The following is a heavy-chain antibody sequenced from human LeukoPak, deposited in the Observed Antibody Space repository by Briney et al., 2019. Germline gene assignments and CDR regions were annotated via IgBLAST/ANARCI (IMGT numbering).Heavy chain of an antibody. Sequence: GGSLRLSCAASGFTFSHYDMHWVRQAPGKGLEWVAFIRYDGGNEYYADSVKGRFTISRDNAKNSLYLQMNSLRAEDTAVYYCARDARVGGVTSLPYHYYYMDVWGKGTTVTVSS. CDR2: IRYDGGNE. CDR3: ARDARVGGVTSLPYHYYYMDV. CDR1: GFTFSHYD. V-gene: IGHV3-30*02. D-gene: IGHD3-16*01. J-gene: IGHJ6*03.